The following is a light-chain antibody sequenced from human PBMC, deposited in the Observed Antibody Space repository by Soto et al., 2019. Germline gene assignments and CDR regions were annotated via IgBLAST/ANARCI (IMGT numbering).Light chain of an antibody. V-gene: IGLV1-44*01. CDR3: AAWDDSLNGHVV. CDR2: SNN. CDR1: SSNIGSNT. J-gene: IGLJ2*01. Sequence: QSVLTQPPSASGTPGQRVTISCSGSSSNIGSNTVNWYQQLPGTATNLLVYSNNRRPSVVPDLFSGSKSGTSASLAISGLQSEDEADYYCAAWDDSLNGHVVFGGGTKVTVL.